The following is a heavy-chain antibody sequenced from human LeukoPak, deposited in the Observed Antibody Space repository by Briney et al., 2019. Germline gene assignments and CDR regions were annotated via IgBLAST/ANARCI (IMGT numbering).Heavy chain of an antibody. J-gene: IGHJ4*02. V-gene: IGHV4-59*08. D-gene: IGHD2-2*01. CDR3: AGHGSNSWEVDY. Sequence: SETLSLTCTVSGGSISSYYWSWIRQPPGKGLEWIGYIYYSGSTNYNPSLKSRVTISVDTSKNQFSLKLSSVTAADTAVYYCAGHGSNSWEVDYWGQGTLVTVSS. CDR2: IYYSGST. CDR1: GGSISSYY.